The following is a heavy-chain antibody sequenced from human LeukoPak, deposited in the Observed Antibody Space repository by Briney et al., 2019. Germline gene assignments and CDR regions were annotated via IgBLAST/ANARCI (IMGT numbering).Heavy chain of an antibody. D-gene: IGHD6-13*01. CDR1: GGSFSGYY. CDR3: ARQGVKAGPHLTSFDY. Sequence: KPSETLSLTCAVYGGSFSGYYWSWIRQPPGKGLEWIGEINHSGSTNYNPSLKSRVTISVDTSKNQFSLKLSSVTAADTAVYYCARQGVKAGPHLTSFDYWGQGTLVTVSS. CDR2: INHSGST. J-gene: IGHJ4*02. V-gene: IGHV4-34*01.